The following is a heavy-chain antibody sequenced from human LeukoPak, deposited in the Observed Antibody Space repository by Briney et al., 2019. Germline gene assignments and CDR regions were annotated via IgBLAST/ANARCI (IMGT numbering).Heavy chain of an antibody. V-gene: IGHV4-34*01. CDR1: GGSFSGYY. CDR3: ARDRGSPVWGSYRYPLDY. Sequence: PSETLSLTCAVYGGSFSGYYWSWIRQPPGKGLEWIGEINHSGSTNYNPSLKSRVTISVDTSKNQFSLKLSSVTAADTAVYYCARDRGSPVWGSYRYPLDYWGQGTLVTVSS. J-gene: IGHJ4*02. D-gene: IGHD3-16*02. CDR2: INHSGST.